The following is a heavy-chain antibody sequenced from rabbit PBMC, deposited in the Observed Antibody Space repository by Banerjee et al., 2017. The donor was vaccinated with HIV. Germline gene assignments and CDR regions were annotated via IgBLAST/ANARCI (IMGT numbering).Heavy chain of an antibody. V-gene: IGHV1S40*01. CDR2: SYATSSGTT. CDR1: GFSFSSSYW. Sequence: QSLEESGGGLVKPGASLTLTCTASGFSFSSSYWPCWVRQAPGKGLEWIACSYATSSGTTYYANWAKGRFTISKTSSTTVTLQMTSLTVADTATYFCARDRDTGSVYYFDLWGPGTLVTV. CDR3: ARDRDTGSVYYFDL. J-gene: IGHJ6*01. D-gene: IGHD8-1*01.